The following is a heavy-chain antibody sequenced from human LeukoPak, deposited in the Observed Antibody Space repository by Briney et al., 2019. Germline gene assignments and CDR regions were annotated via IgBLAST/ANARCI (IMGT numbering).Heavy chain of an antibody. D-gene: IGHD7-27*01. CDR1: GSTVSSNY. CDR3: ARDSGPIRAFDY. Sequence: GGSLRLSCAASGSTVSSNYMSWVRQAPGKGLEWVSVIYSSGSTYYADSVKGRFTISRDNSKNTLYLQMNSLRAEDTAVYYCARDSGPIRAFDYWGQGTLVTVSS. J-gene: IGHJ4*02. V-gene: IGHV3-66*03. CDR2: IYSSGST.